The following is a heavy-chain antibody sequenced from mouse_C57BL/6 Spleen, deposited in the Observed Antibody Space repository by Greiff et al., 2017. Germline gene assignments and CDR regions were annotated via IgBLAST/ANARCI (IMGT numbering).Heavy chain of an antibody. CDR1: GYAFSSYW. D-gene: IGHD1-1*02. J-gene: IGHJ4*01. CDR3: ARRDYGWAMDY. CDR2: IYPGDGDT. V-gene: IGHV1-80*01. Sequence: VQRVESGAELVKPGASVKISCKASGYAFSSYWMNWVKQRPGKGLEWIGQIYPGDGDTNYNGKFKGKATLTADKSSSTAYMQLSSLTSEDSAVYFCARRDYGWAMDYWGQGTSVTVSS.